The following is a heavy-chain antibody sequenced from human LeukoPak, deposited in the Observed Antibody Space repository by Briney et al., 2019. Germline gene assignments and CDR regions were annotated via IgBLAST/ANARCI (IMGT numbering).Heavy chain of an antibody. V-gene: IGHV3-7*01. CDR2: IKQDGSEK. CDR1: GFTLSSYW. CDR3: ARDLNG. Sequence: GGSLRLSCAASGFTLSSYWMSWVRQAPGKGLERAANIKQDGSEKYYVDSVKGRFTISRDNAKNSLYLQMNSLRAEDTAVYYCARDLNGWGQGTLVTVSS. J-gene: IGHJ4*02.